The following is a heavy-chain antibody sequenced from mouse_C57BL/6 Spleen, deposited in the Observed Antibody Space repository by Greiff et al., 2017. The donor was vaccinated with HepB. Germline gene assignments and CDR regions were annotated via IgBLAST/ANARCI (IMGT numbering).Heavy chain of an antibody. CDR3: ARGGDRAYYYAMDY. D-gene: IGHD3-1*01. V-gene: IGHV1-19*01. CDR2: INPYNGGT. J-gene: IGHJ4*01. Sequence: EVQLQQSGPVLVKPGASVKMSCKASGYTFTDYYMNWVKQSHGKSLEWIGVINPYNGGTSYNQKFKGKATLTVDKSSSTAYMELNSLTSEDSAVYYCARGGDRAYYYAMDYWGQGTSVTVSS. CDR1: GYTFTDYY.